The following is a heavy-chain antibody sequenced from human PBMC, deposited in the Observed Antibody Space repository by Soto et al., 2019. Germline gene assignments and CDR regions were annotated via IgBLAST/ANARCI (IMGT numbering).Heavy chain of an antibody. CDR3: ARRGSGTYAFDY. CDR2: IWSDGSNK. D-gene: IGHD3-10*01. J-gene: IGHJ4*02. CDR1: GFTFSNYG. Sequence: QEQLVESGGGVVQPGRSLRLSCAASGFTFSNYGMHWVRQAPGKGLEWVAVIWSDGSNKYYADSVKGRFTISRDNSKNTLYLQMNSLRAEDTAVYYCARRGSGTYAFDYWGQGTLVTVSS. V-gene: IGHV3-33*01.